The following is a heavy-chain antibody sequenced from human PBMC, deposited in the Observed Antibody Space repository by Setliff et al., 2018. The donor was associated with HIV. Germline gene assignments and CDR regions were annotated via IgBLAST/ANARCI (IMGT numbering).Heavy chain of an antibody. Sequence: SETLSLTCAVSGYSISSGYFWGWLRQPPMEGLEWIGSLYHSGTNFYNPSLKSRVTISLDTSTNRFSLKLNSVTAADTAIYYCARQVGSQYSYWAYYFDSWGQGALVTVSS. D-gene: IGHD5-18*01. CDR1: GYSISSGYF. V-gene: IGHV4-38-2*01. CDR3: ARQVGSQYSYWAYYFDS. CDR2: LYHSGTN. J-gene: IGHJ4*02.